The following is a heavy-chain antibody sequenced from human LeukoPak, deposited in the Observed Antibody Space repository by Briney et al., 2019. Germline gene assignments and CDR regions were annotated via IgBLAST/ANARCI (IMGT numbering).Heavy chain of an antibody. J-gene: IGHJ4*02. CDR3: ARDPEYSDN. CDR2: ITSSGESI. V-gene: IGHV3-11*01. Sequence: GGSLRLSCVGSGFIFCDYYMNWVCQGPGKGLEWISFITSSGESIYYADSVKGRFTVSRDNAKNSLYLQMNSLRADDTAVYFCARDPEYSDNWGQGTLVTVSS. CDR1: GFIFCDYY. D-gene: IGHD1-1*01.